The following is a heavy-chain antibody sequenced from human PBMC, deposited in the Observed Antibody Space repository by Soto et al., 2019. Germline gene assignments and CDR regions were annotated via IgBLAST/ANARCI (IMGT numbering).Heavy chain of an antibody. V-gene: IGHV3-13*01. CDR1: GFTFSSYD. Sequence: GSLRLSCAASGFTFSSYDMHWVRQATGKGLEWVSAIGTAGDTYYPGSVKGRFTISRENAKNSLYLQMNSLRAEDTAVYYCARGPYALGAFDIWGQGTMVTVSS. CDR2: IGTAGDT. D-gene: IGHD2-2*01. CDR3: ARGPYALGAFDI. J-gene: IGHJ3*02.